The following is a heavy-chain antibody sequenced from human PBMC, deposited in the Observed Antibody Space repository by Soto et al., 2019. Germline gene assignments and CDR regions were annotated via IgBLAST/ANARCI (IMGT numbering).Heavy chain of an antibody. CDR2: IYYSGST. D-gene: IGHD5-12*01. J-gene: IGHJ4*02. Sequence: SETLSLTCTVSGGSISSYYWSWIRQPPGKGLEWIGYIYYSGSTNYNPSLKSRVTISVDTSKNQFSLKLSSVTAADTAVYYCARHRGYSGYDDAFDYWGQGTLVTVSS. V-gene: IGHV4-59*08. CDR3: ARHRGYSGYDDAFDY. CDR1: GGSISSYY.